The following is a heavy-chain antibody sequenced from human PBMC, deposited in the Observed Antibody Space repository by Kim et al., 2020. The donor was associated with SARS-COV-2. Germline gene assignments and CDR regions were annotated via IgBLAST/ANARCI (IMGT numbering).Heavy chain of an antibody. V-gene: IGHV1-2*02. CDR2: INPESGET. J-gene: IGHJ5*01. CDR3: ARAPSSGWFNG. Sequence: ASVKVSCKASGYTFTDFYLNWVRQAPGQGPEWVGWINPESGETVYAQILKGRVTMTRDTSINTAFMDLTSLQSDDTAIYYCARAPSSGWFNGW. CDR1: GYTFTDFY. D-gene: IGHD6-19*01.